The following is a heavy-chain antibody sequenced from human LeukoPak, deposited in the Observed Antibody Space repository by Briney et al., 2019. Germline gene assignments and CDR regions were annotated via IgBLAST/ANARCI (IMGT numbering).Heavy chain of an antibody. CDR3: ARASYSSSWYGVYFDY. Sequence: PGGSLRLSCAASGFTLSSYSMNWVRQAPGKGLEWVANIKQDGSEKYYVDSVKGRFTISRDNAKNSLYLQMNSLRAEDTAVYYCARASYSSSWYGVYFDYWGQGTLVTVSS. CDR2: IKQDGSEK. D-gene: IGHD6-13*01. V-gene: IGHV3-7*01. CDR1: GFTLSSYS. J-gene: IGHJ4*02.